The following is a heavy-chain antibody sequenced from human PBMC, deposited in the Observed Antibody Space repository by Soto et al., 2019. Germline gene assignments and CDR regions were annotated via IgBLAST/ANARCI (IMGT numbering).Heavy chain of an antibody. Sequence: GRSLRLSCAASGFIFENFGMSWVRQAPGKGLEWISSISGSGFKKYYADSVKGRFTISRDNSKSTVYLELNNLSAEDTAVYHCAKNQGVELVPLATVDWFDPWGQGSVVTVSS. CDR3: AKNQGVELVPLATVDWFDP. CDR1: GFIFENFG. D-gene: IGHD5-12*01. V-gene: IGHV3-23*01. CDR2: ISGSGFKK. J-gene: IGHJ5*02.